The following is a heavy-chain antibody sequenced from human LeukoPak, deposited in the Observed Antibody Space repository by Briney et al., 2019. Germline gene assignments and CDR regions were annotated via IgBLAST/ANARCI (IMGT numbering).Heavy chain of an antibody. V-gene: IGHV3-23*01. D-gene: IGHD2/OR15-2a*01. CDR2: ITASSSST. CDR1: GFTFSNYG. Sequence: GGSLRLSCEASGFTFSNYGMSWVRQAPGKGLEWVSAITASSSSTHDADSVQGRFTISRDNSKNTVSLQMNSLRTEDTAVYYCGSVIDYWGQGTLVTVSS. CDR3: GSVIDY. J-gene: IGHJ4*02.